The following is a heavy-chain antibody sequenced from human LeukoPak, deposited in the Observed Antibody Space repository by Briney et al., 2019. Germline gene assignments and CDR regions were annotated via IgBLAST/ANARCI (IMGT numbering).Heavy chain of an antibody. CDR3: ARKSIATASGWAQFDS. D-gene: IGHD1-1*01. V-gene: IGHV4-39*07. Sequence: SETLSLTCTVSGGSISSSSPFWGWIRQPPGKGLEWIGTISYGGTTYYNPSLKSRITISVDTSKNQLSLNLSSVTAADTAVYYCARKSIATASGWAQFDSWGQGTLVIVSS. J-gene: IGHJ4*02. CDR2: ISYGGTT. CDR1: GGSISSSSPF.